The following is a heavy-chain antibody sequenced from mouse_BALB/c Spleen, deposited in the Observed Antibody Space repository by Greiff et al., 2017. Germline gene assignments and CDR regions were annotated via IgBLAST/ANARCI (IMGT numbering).Heavy chain of an antibody. CDR3: TRGTAAWFAY. CDR2: IDPETGGT. V-gene: IGHV1-15*01. D-gene: IGHD4-1*01. CDR1: GYTFTDYE. J-gene: IGHJ3*01. Sequence: QVQLLQSGAELVRPGASVTLSCKASGYTFTDYEMHWVKQTPVHGLEWIGAIDPETGGTAYNQKFKDKATLTADKSSSTAYMELRSLTSEDSAVYYCTRGTAAWFAYWGQGTLVTVSA.